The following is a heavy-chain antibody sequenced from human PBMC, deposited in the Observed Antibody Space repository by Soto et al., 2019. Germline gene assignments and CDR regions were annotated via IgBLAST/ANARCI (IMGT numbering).Heavy chain of an antibody. CDR3: VRDLTAADY. D-gene: IGHD2-21*02. J-gene: IGHJ4*02. CDR2: INPSGGST. CDR1: GYTFTSYY. V-gene: IGHV1-46*01. Sequence: QVQLMQSGAEVKKPGASVTISCKASGYTFTSYYIHWVRQAPRQGLEWMAIINPSGGSTNYAQKFQGRVTVTRDTSTSRVNMELSSLSSEDTAVYYCVRDLTAADYWGQGTLVTVSS.